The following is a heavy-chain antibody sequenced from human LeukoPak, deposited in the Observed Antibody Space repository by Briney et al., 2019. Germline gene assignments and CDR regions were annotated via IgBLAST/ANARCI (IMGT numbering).Heavy chain of an antibody. CDR1: GFNFGDCS. V-gene: IGHV3-49*03. J-gene: IGHJ6*04. Sequence: PGGSLRLSCTASGFNFGDCSLSWFRQAPGVGLEWVAFIRREGYGGTTEYAASVKGRFTISRDDSKSIAYLQMNSLKTEDTGVYYCTRDHDFWRGPLDVWGKGTTVTVSS. CDR3: TRDHDFWRGPLDV. D-gene: IGHD3-3*01. CDR2: IRREGYGGTT.